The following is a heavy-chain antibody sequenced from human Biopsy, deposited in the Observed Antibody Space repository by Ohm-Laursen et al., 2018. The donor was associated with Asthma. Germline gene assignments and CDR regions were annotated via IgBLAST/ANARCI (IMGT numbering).Heavy chain of an antibody. CDR1: GFTVSTNG. J-gene: IGHJ3*02. D-gene: IGHD4-23*01. CDR2: IYSGGGT. CDR3: ARAYGGSFFSGSLDI. Sequence: SLRLSCTASGFTVSTNGMSWVRQPPGKGLEWVSVIYSGGGTYYADSVQGRVTISRDNSKNTLSLQMNSLRAEDTAVYYCARAYGGSFFSGSLDIWGQGTMVIVSS. V-gene: IGHV3-53*01.